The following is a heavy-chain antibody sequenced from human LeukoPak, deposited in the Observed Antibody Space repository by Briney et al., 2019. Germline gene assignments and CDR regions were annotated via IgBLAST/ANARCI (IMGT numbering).Heavy chain of an antibody. CDR2: IYYSGST. CDR3: AREAVVTGVEDY. Sequence: SETLCLTCTVSGGSISSYYWSWIRQPPGKGLEWIGYIYYSGSTNYNPSLKSRVTISVDTSKNQFSLKLSSVTAADTAVYYCAREAVVTGVEDYWGQGTLVTVSS. J-gene: IGHJ4*02. CDR1: GGSISSYY. D-gene: IGHD4-23*01. V-gene: IGHV4-59*01.